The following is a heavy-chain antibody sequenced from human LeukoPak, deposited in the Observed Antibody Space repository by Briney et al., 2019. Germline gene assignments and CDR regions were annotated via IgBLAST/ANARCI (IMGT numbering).Heavy chain of an antibody. Sequence: PSETLSLTCTVSGGSISSYYWSWIRQPPGKGLEWIGYIYYSGSTNYNPSLKSRVTISVDTSKNQFSLKLSSVTAADTAVYYCACRPCYYGSGLGFDYWGQGTLVTVSS. CDR1: GGSISSYY. D-gene: IGHD3-10*01. V-gene: IGHV4-59*08. J-gene: IGHJ4*02. CDR3: ACRPCYYGSGLGFDY. CDR2: IYYSGST.